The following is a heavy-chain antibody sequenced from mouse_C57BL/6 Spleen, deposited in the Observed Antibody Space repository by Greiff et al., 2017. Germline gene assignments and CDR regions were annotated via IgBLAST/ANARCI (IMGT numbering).Heavy chain of an antibody. D-gene: IGHD4-1*01. Sequence: QVQLQQSGAELVMPGASVKLSCKASGYTFTSYWMHWVKQRPGQGLEWIGEIDPSDSYTNYNQTFKGKSTLTVDKSSSTAYMQLSSLTSEDSAVYYCARGKLSYFDYWGQGTTLTVSS. J-gene: IGHJ2*01. V-gene: IGHV1-69*01. CDR3: ARGKLSYFDY. CDR2: IDPSDSYT. CDR1: GYTFTSYW.